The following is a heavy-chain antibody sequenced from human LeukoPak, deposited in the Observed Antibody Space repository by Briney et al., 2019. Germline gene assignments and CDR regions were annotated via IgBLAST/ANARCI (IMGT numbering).Heavy chain of an antibody. CDR3: ARAGYSNYEQNWFDP. CDR2: IYTSGST. D-gene: IGHD4-11*01. V-gene: IGHV4-61*02. CDR1: GGSISSGSYY. J-gene: IGHJ5*02. Sequence: SQTLSLTCTVSGGSISSGSYYWSWIRQPAGKGLEWVGRIYTSGSTNYNPSLKSRVTISVDTSKNQFSLKLSSVTAADTAVYYCARAGYSNYEQNWFDPWGQGTLVTVSS.